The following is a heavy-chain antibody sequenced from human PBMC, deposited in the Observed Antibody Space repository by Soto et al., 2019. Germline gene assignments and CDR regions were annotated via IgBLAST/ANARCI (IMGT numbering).Heavy chain of an antibody. Sequence: QVQLVESGGGVVQPGRSLRLSCAASGFTFSSYAMHWVRQAPGKGLEWVAVISYDGSNKYYADSVKGRFTISRDNSKNTLYPQMNSLRAEDTAVYYCARVGSGWYYFDYWGQGTLVTVSS. CDR1: GFTFSSYA. J-gene: IGHJ4*02. D-gene: IGHD6-19*01. V-gene: IGHV3-30-3*01. CDR3: ARVGSGWYYFDY. CDR2: ISYDGSNK.